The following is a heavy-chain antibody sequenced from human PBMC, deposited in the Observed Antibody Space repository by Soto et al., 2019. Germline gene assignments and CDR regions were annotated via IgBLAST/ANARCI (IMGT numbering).Heavy chain of an antibody. J-gene: IGHJ6*02. CDR2: INPSGGST. Sequence: ASGKVSCKASGYTFTSYYMHWVRQAPGQGLEWMGIINPSGGSTSYAQKFQGRVTMTRDTSTSTVYMELSSLRSEDTAVYYCAREVRFLEWFRGMDVWGQWNTV. V-gene: IGHV1-46*01. D-gene: IGHD3-3*01. CDR3: AREVRFLEWFRGMDV. CDR1: GYTFTSYY.